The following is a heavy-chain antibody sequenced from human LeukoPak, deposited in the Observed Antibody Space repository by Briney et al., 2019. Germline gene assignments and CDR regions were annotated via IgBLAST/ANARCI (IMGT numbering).Heavy chain of an antibody. CDR1: GYTFTSYD. CDR3: ARAFGGHDEWYYCDY. Sequence: GASVKVSCKASGYTFTSYDINWVRQATGQGLEWMGWMNPNSGNTDYAQKFQGRFTITINTSISTAYMELSSLRSEDTAVYYCARAFGGHDEWYYCDYWGQGTLVTVSS. V-gene: IGHV1-8*03. J-gene: IGHJ4*02. CDR2: MNPNSGNT. D-gene: IGHD5-12*01.